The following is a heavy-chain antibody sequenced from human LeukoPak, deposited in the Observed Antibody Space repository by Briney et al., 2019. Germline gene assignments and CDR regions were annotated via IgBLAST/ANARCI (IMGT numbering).Heavy chain of an antibody. CDR3: AKNGDRGAYCTGGTCYPYFYYYMDV. CDR1: GFTFSSYE. V-gene: IGHV3-48*03. J-gene: IGHJ6*03. Sequence: GGSLRLSCAASGFTFSSYEMNWVRQAPGKGLEWLSYISSSGGTIHYADSVKGRFTISRDNAKDSLYLQMNSLRAEDTAIYYCAKNGDRGAYCTGGTCYPYFYYYMDVWGKGTTVTI. D-gene: IGHD2-15*01. CDR2: ISSSGGTI.